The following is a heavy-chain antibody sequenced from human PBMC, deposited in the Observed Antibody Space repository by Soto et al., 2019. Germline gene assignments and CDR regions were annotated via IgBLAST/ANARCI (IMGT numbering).Heavy chain of an antibody. V-gene: IGHV3-30-3*01. J-gene: IGHJ6*02. CDR2: ISYDGSNK. CDR1: GFTFSSYA. CDR3: ARADGISQRGYEVEAYYYYGMDV. Sequence: QVQLVESGGGVVQPGRSLRLSCAASGFTFSSYAMHWVRQAPGKGLEWVAVISYDGSNKYYADSVKGRFTISRDNSKNTLYLQMNSLRAEDTAVYYCARADGISQRGYEVEAYYYYGMDVWGQGTTVTVSS. D-gene: IGHD5-12*01.